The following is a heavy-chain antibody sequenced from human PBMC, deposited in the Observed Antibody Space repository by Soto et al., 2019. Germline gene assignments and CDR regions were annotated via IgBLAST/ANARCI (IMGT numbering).Heavy chain of an antibody. D-gene: IGHD1-1*01. J-gene: IGHJ4*02. Sequence: PSETLSLTCTVSGGSISGYYWSWIRQPPGKGLERIAYIYYSGSSNSNPSLKSLVTISVDTSKNQFSLKLSSVTAADTAVYYCARHSNEYRKSLDYWGQGTLVTVS. CDR2: IYYSGSS. V-gene: IGHV4-59*08. CDR3: ARHSNEYRKSLDY. CDR1: GGSISGYY.